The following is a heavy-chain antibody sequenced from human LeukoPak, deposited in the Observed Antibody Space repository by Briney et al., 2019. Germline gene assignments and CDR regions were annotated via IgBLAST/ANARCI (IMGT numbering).Heavy chain of an antibody. Sequence: GESLKISCKGSGYSFTNYWIGWVRQMPGKGLEWMGIIYPGDSDTRYSPSFQGQVTISAEKSISTAYLQWSSLKASDTALYYCARAYYDSSGYYYDFDYWGQGTLVTVSS. CDR1: GYSFTNYW. J-gene: IGHJ4*02. CDR2: IYPGDSDT. CDR3: ARAYYDSSGYYYDFDY. D-gene: IGHD3-22*01. V-gene: IGHV5-51*01.